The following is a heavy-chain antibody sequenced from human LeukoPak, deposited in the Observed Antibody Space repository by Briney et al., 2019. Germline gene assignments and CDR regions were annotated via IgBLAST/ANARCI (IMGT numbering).Heavy chain of an antibody. D-gene: IGHD1-1*01. CDR1: GFTFSANG. V-gene: IGHV3-33*01. CDR3: ARERNVDYFDY. Sequence: PGGSLRLSCAASGFTFSANGMHWVRQAPGKGLEWVAVIWYDGSDKYYADSVKGRFTISRDNSKNTLYLQMHTLRAEDTAVYYCARERNVDYFDYWGQGTLVTVAS. J-gene: IGHJ4*02. CDR2: IWYDGSDK.